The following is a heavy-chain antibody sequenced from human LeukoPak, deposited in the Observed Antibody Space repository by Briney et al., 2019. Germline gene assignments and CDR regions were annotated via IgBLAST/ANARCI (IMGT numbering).Heavy chain of an antibody. CDR1: GYTFTSYG. V-gene: IGHV1-18*01. Sequence: ASVKVSCKASGYTFTSYGISGVRQAPGQGLEWMGWTSAYNGNTNYAQKLQGRVTMTTDTSTSTAYMELRSLRSDDTAVYYCARTQRITMVRGVNWFDPWGQGTLVTVSS. D-gene: IGHD3-10*01. J-gene: IGHJ5*02. CDR3: ARTQRITMVRGVNWFDP. CDR2: TSAYNGNT.